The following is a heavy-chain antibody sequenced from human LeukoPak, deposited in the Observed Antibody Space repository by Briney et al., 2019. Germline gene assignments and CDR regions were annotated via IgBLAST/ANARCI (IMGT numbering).Heavy chain of an antibody. CDR3: ARGGSSSWYEGYFDY. V-gene: IGHV1-69*13. CDR1: GGTFSSYA. Sequence: ASVKVSCKASGGTFSSYAISWVRQAPGQGLEWMGGIIPIFGTANYAQKLQGRVTITADESTSTAYMELSSLRSEDTAVYYCARGGSSSWYEGYFDYWGQGTLVTVSS. CDR2: IIPIFGTA. J-gene: IGHJ4*02. D-gene: IGHD6-13*01.